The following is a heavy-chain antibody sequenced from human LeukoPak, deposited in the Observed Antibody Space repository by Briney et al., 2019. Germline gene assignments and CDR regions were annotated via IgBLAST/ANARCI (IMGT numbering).Heavy chain of an antibody. CDR3: AKVAKYYYGSETYYFFEH. Sequence: GGSLRLSCAASGFSFSSYGMSWVRQAPGKGLEWVANIKQDGTEKYYVDSVKGRFTISRDNAKNSLYLQMNSLRVEDTAVYYCAKVAKYYYGSETYYFFEHWGQGTPVTASS. CDR1: GFSFSSYG. CDR2: IKQDGTEK. D-gene: IGHD3-10*01. V-gene: IGHV3-7*01. J-gene: IGHJ4*02.